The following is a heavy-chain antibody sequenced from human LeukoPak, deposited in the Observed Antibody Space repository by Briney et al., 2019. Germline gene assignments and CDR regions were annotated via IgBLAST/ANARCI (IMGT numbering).Heavy chain of an antibody. CDR2: MYYSGTT. D-gene: IGHD3-3*01. J-gene: IGHJ3*02. V-gene: IGHV4-59*08. CDR3: ASAYYELDAFDI. CDR1: GGSIRSYY. Sequence: PSETLSLTCTVSGGSIRSYYWSWIRQSPGKGLEWIGYMYYSGTTHYNPSLKSRVTISVDTSKNQFSLKLSSVTAADTAVYYCASAYYELDAFDIWGQGTMVTVSP.